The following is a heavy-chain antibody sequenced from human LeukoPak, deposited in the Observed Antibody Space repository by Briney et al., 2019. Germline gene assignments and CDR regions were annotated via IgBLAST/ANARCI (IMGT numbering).Heavy chain of an antibody. CDR1: GFTVSSNH. Sequence: TGGSLRLSCAASGFTVSSNHMNWVRQAPGKGLEWVSVIYNSGSTSYADSVKGRFTISRDISKNILYFQMNSLRAEDTAVYYCARGVAGGNWFDPWGQGTLVTVSS. D-gene: IGHD6-19*01. V-gene: IGHV3-53*01. J-gene: IGHJ5*02. CDR2: IYNSGST. CDR3: ARGVAGGNWFDP.